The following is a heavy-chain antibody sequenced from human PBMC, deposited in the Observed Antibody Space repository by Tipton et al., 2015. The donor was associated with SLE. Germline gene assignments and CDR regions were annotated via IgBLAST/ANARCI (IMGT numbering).Heavy chain of an antibody. Sequence: TLSLTCTVSGGSISGYYWSWIRQPPGKGLEWIGYIYYSGSTNYNPSLKSRVTISVDTSKNQFSLKLSSVTAADTAVYYCARQGSSGRWSYYYGMDVWGQGTTVTVSS. CDR3: ARQGSSGRWSYYYGMDV. V-gene: IGHV4-59*08. J-gene: IGHJ6*02. D-gene: IGHD6-19*01. CDR2: IYYSGST. CDR1: GGSISGYY.